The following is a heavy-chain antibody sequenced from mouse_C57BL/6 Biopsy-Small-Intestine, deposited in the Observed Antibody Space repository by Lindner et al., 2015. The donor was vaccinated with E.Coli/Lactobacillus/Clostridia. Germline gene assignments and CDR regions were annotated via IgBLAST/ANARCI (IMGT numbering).Heavy chain of an antibody. CDR3: ARSLYGYDGGFAY. CDR2: INPSSGYT. D-gene: IGHD2-2*01. CDR1: GYTFTSYW. J-gene: IGHJ3*01. V-gene: IGHV1-7*01. Sequence: VQLQRSGAELAKPGASVKLSCKASGYTFTSYWMHWVKQRPGQGLEWIGYINPSSGYTKYNQKFKDKATLTADKSSSTAYMQLSRLTYEDSVVYYCARSLYGYDGGFAYWGQGTLVTVSA.